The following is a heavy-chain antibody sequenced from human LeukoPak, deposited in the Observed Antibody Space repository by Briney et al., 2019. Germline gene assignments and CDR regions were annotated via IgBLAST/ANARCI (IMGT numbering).Heavy chain of an antibody. D-gene: IGHD2-2*01. CDR3: ARGGYCSSTSCYPWFDP. V-gene: IGHV4-38-2*02. J-gene: IGHJ5*02. Sequence: SETLSLTCTVSGYSISSGYYWGWIRQPPGKGLEWIGSIYHSGSTYYNPSLKSRVTISVDTSKNQFSLKLSSVTAADTAAYYCARGGYCSSTSCYPWFDPWGQGTLVTVSS. CDR1: GYSISSGYY. CDR2: IYHSGST.